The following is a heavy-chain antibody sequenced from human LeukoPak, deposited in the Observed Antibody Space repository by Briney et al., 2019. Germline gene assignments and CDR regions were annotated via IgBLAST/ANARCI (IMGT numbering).Heavy chain of an antibody. J-gene: IGHJ4*02. D-gene: IGHD3-3*01. CDR3: ARESRVLIGDGYYLDS. CDR1: GGSISNYY. V-gene: IGHV4-4*07. Sequence: SETLSLTCTVSGGSISNYYWSWIRQPAGKGLEWIGRLYTGRSTDYNPSLKSRVTMSVDTSNNQSSLRLTSLTAADTATYYCARESRVLIGDGYYLDSWGPGTLVTVSS. CDR2: LYTGRST.